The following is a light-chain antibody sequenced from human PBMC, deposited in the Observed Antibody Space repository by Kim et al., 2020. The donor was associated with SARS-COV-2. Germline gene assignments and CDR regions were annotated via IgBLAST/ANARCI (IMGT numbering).Light chain of an antibody. V-gene: IGKV3-15*01. CDR3: QQSNQCPPGRT. Sequence: EIVMTQSPATLSVSPGERVTLYCRASQSVSSNLAWYQQRPGQAPRLLIYGASTRATGIPGRFSGSGSGTEFTLTISSLQSEDFAVYFCQQSNQCPPGRTFGQGTKVDIK. J-gene: IGKJ1*01. CDR2: GAS. CDR1: QSVSSN.